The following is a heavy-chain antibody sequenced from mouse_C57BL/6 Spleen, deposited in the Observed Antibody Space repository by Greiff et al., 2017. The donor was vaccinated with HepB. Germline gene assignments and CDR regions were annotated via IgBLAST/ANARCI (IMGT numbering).Heavy chain of an antibody. D-gene: IGHD4-1*01. Sequence: LVESGPELVKPGASVKISCKASGYSFTGYYMNWVKQSPEKSLEWIGEINPSTGGTTYNQKFKAKATLTVDKSSSTAYMQLKSLTSEDSAVYYCATGTPFAYWGQGTLVTVSA. CDR1: GYSFTGYY. J-gene: IGHJ3*01. CDR3: ATGTPFAY. V-gene: IGHV1-42*01. CDR2: INPSTGGT.